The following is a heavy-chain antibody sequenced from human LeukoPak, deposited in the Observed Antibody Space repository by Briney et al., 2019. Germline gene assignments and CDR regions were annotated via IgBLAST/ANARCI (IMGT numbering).Heavy chain of an antibody. V-gene: IGHV1-2*02. CDR2: INPNSGGT. CDR1: GYTFTGYY. CDR3: ARVGYCSSTSCYKFYYYYMDV. J-gene: IGHJ6*03. D-gene: IGHD2-2*02. Sequence: ASVKVSCKASGYTFTGYYMHWVRQAPGQGLEWMGWINPNSGGTNYAQKFQGRVTMTRDTSISTAYMELSRLRSEDTAVYYCARVGYCSSTSCYKFYYYYMDVWGKGTTVTVSS.